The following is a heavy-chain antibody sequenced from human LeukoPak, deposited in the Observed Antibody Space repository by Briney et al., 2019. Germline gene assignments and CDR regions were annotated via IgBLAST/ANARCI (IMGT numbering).Heavy chain of an antibody. D-gene: IGHD3-9*01. CDR3: AIDKDWAFDY. V-gene: IGHV3-48*03. CDR1: GLTFSNYE. J-gene: IGHJ4*02. Sequence: GVSLRLSCAASGLTFSNYEMNWVRQAPGKGLEWISYISDGGGSRYYADSVKGRFSISRDNAQNSLYLQMNSLTDDDSAVYYCAIDKDWAFDYWGQGILVTVSS. CDR2: ISDGGGSR.